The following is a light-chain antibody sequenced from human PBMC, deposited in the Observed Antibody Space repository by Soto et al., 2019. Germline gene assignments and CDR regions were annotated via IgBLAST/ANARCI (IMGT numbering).Light chain of an antibody. V-gene: IGKV3-15*01. CDR3: QQYNNLPRT. J-gene: IGKJ1*01. CDR1: QSVSSN. CDR2: GAS. Sequence: EIVLTQSPGTLSLSPGERATLSCRASQSVSSNLAWYQQKPGQAPRLLIYGASTRATGIPARFSGSGSGTEFTLTISSLQSEDFAVYYCQQYNNLPRTFGQGTKVDIK.